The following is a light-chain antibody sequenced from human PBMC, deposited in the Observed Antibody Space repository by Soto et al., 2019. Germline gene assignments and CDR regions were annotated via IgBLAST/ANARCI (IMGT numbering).Light chain of an antibody. CDR1: QSISSY. CDR2: AAS. Sequence: DIQMTQSPSSLSASVGDRVTITCRASQSISSYLNWYQQKPGKAPKLLIYAASSLQSGVPSRFSGSGSGTDFTLTISSLQPEDFATYYCQQSYSTQITFGQGTRLE. V-gene: IGKV1-39*01. CDR3: QQSYSTQIT. J-gene: IGKJ5*01.